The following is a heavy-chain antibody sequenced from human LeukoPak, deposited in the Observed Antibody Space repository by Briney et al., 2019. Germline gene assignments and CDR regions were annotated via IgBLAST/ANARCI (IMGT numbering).Heavy chain of an antibody. V-gene: IGHV3-30*18. Sequence: AGGSLRLSCAASGFTFSDYGMHWVRQAPGKGLEWVAVISYDGSNKYYADSVKGRFTISRDNSKNTLYLQMNSLRAEDTAVYYCAKGRVGVEELENWGQGTLVTVSS. CDR1: GFTFSDYG. J-gene: IGHJ4*02. CDR3: AKGRVGVEELEN. D-gene: IGHD3-3*01. CDR2: ISYDGSNK.